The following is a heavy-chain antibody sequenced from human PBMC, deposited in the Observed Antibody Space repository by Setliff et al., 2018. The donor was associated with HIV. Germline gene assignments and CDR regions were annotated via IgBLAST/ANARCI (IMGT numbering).Heavy chain of an antibody. CDR3: AREAYFFASGTDYFDS. CDR2: IHYSGST. V-gene: IGHV4-59*11. D-gene: IGHD3-10*01. Sequence: PSETLSLTCTVSGGSISSHYWSWIRQPPGKGLEWIGSIHYSGSTNYNPSLKSRVTISVDTSKNQFSLKLSSVTAADTALYFCAREAYFFASGTDYFDSWGQGTLVTVSS. J-gene: IGHJ4*02. CDR1: GGSISSHY.